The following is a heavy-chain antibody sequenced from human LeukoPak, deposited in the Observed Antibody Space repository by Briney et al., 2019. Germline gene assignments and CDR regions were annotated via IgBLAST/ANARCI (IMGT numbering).Heavy chain of an antibody. CDR1: GYSISSGYY. V-gene: IGHV4-38-2*02. J-gene: IGHJ4*02. Sequence: SETLSLTCTVSGYSISSGYYWGWIRQPPGKGLEWIGSIYHSGSTYYNPSLKSRVTISVDTSKNQFSLKLSSVTAADTAMYYCARGVAATYWGQGTLVTVSS. D-gene: IGHD2-15*01. CDR2: IYHSGST. CDR3: ARGVAATY.